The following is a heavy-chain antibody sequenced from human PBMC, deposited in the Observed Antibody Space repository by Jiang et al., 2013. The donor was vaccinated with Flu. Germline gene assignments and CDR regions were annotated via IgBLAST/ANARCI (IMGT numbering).Heavy chain of an antibody. J-gene: IGHJ6*02. V-gene: IGHV4-4*07. CDR2: IYVDGTS. CDR3: ARRAMDV. Sequence: GPGLVKSSETLSLSCNVFGGSISGSYWNWIRQPAGKGLEWIGRIYVDGTSNYNPSFKGRVTMSVDMSENRFTLSLNSVAAADTAVYFCARRAMDVWGQGITVTVSS. CDR1: GGSISGSY.